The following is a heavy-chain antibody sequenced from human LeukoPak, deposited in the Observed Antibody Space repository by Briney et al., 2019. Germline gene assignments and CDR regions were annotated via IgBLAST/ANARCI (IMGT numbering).Heavy chain of an antibody. V-gene: IGHV3-23*01. CDR2: ISGRGGST. CDR3: AKVGSYYDSSGRTTDY. CDR1: GFTFSSYA. Sequence: PGGSLRLSCAASGFTFSSYAMSWVRQAPGKGLEWVSAISGRGGSTYYADSVKGRFTISRDNSKNTLYLQMNSLRAEDTAVYYCAKVGSYYDSSGRTTDYWGQGTLVTVSS. D-gene: IGHD3-22*01. J-gene: IGHJ4*02.